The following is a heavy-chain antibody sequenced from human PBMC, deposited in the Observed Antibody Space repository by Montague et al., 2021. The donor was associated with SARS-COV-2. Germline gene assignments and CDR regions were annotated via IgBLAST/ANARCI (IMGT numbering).Heavy chain of an antibody. CDR1: GDSVSSNNAA. Sequence: CAISGDSVSSNNAAWNWIRQSPSRGLEWLGRTCYRSDWYFDYAISPRGRITINPDTSKNQFSLQLDSVTLDDTAVYYCARYSYSGTYFGLNDAFDIWGQGTLVTVSS. D-gene: IGHD1-26*01. CDR2: TCYRSDWYF. CDR3: ARYSYSGTYFGLNDAFDI. V-gene: IGHV6-1*01. J-gene: IGHJ3*02.